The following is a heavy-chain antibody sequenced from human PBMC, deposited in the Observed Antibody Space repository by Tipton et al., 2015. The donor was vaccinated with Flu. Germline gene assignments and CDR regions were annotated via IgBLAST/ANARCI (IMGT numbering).Heavy chain of an antibody. Sequence: SLRLSCAASGFTFSSYAMHWVRQAPGKGLEWVAVISYDGSNKYYADSVKGRFTISRDNSKNTLYLQMNSLRAEDTAVYYCARAGDCSGGICYYHLVYWGQGTLVTVSS. D-gene: IGHD2-15*01. CDR3: ARAGDCSGGICYYHLVY. J-gene: IGHJ4*02. CDR2: ISYDGSNK. V-gene: IGHV3-30-3*01. CDR1: GFTFSSYA.